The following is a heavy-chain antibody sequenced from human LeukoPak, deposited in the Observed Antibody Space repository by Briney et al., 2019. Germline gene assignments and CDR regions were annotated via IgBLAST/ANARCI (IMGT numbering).Heavy chain of an antibody. CDR3: ARRTGIAAAGTSRFDY. V-gene: IGHV4-34*01. CDR1: GGSFSGYY. J-gene: IGHJ4*02. CDR2: INHSGST. Sequence: PSETLSLTCAVYGGSFSGYYWSWIRQPPGKGLEWIGEINHSGSTNYNPSLKSRVIISVDTSKNQFSLKLSSVTAADTAVYYCARRTGIAAAGTSRFDYWGQGTLVTVSS. D-gene: IGHD6-13*01.